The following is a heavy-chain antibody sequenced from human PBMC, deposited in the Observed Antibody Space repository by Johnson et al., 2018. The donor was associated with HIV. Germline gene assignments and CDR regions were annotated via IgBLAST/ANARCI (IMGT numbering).Heavy chain of an antibody. V-gene: IGHV3-30-3*01. J-gene: IGHJ3*02. CDR3: ARGTYYYDTSAFDI. Sequence: QVQLVESGGGVVQPGRSLRLSCAASGFTFSSYAMHWVRQAPGKGLEWVAVISYDGSNKYYADSVKGRFTISRDNSKNTVYLQMNSLRDEDTAVYYCARGTYYYDTSAFDIWGRGTMVTVSS. D-gene: IGHD3-22*01. CDR1: GFTFSSYA. CDR2: ISYDGSNK.